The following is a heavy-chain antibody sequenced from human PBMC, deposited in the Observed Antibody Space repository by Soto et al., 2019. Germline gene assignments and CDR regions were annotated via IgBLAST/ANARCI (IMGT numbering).Heavy chain of an antibody. CDR2: IDTAGGDT. V-gene: IGHV3-74*01. Sequence: EVQLVESGGGLVHPGGSLRLSCAASGFTFSGQWIHWVRQAPGKGLEWVSRIDTAGGDTSYADSVKGRFTISTDNAKNTVYLQINGLRAEDTAVYYCATVFDLWGQGTLVTVSS. CDR1: GFTFSGQW. J-gene: IGHJ4*02. D-gene: IGHD4-17*01. CDR3: ATVFDL.